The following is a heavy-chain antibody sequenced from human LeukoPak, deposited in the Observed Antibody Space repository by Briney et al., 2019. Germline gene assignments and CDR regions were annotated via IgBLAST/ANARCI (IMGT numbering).Heavy chain of an antibody. D-gene: IGHD6-19*01. CDR2: IGSSSSSI. V-gene: IGHV3-48*01. Sequence: GGSLRLSCAASGFTFSSYSMNWVRQAPGKGLEWVSYIGSSSSSIYYADSVKGRFTISRDNAKYSLYLQMNSLRAEDTAVYYCARDRGSSGWFFGVSRYGMDVWGQGTTVTVSS. CDR1: GFTFSSYS. J-gene: IGHJ6*02. CDR3: ARDRGSSGWFFGVSRYGMDV.